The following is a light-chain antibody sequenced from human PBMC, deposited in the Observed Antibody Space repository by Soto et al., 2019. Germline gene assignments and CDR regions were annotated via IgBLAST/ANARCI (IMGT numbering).Light chain of an antibody. CDR1: QRVSSRY. CDR3: QQYYHSPRT. V-gene: IGKV3-20*01. CDR2: GSS. Sequence: EIVLTQSPGTLSLSPGERATISCRASQRVSSRYFAWFQQRPGQVPRLLIFGSSSRAPRIPDRFSGSGSGTDFTLTISRLEPEDFGVYYCQQYYHSPRTFGQGTKVEIK. J-gene: IGKJ1*01.